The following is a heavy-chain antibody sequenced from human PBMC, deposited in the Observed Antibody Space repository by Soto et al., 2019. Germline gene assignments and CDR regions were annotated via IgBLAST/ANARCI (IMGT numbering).Heavy chain of an antibody. CDR2: ISDDGSKK. D-gene: IGHD5-18*01. CDR1: GFTFSTYG. Sequence: QVQLVESGGGVVQPGRSLRLSCAASGFTFSTYGMHWVRQAPGKGLEWVAVISDDGSKKYYADSVKGRFTISRENSKNTLYLQMNSLRVEDTAVYYCAKDRWIQPHGGFGMDVWGQGTTVTVSS. V-gene: IGHV3-30*18. CDR3: AKDRWIQPHGGFGMDV. J-gene: IGHJ6*01.